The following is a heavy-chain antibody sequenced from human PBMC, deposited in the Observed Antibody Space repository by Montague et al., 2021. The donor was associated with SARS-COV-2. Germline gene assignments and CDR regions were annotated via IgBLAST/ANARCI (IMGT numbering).Heavy chain of an antibody. CDR3: ASAPCFGDCNSLASWFDP. CDR2: IYHAGYI. J-gene: IGHJ5*02. V-gene: IGHV4-38-2*02. D-gene: IGHD2-21*02. Sequence: SETLSLTCTVFGYSISSGYFWAWLRQPPGKGLEWIGSIYHAGYIHYNPSLKSRVSISIDTSRNQISLMVTDVAAADTAVYYRASAPCFGDCNSLASWFDPWGQRTLVSVSS. CDR1: GYSISSGYF.